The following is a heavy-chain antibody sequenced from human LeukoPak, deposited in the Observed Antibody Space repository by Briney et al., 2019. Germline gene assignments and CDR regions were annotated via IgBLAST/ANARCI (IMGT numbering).Heavy chain of an antibody. CDR1: GFTFSSYA. J-gene: IGHJ5*02. D-gene: IGHD6-13*01. Sequence: GGSLRLSCAASGFTFSSYAMSWVRQAPGKGLEWASAISGSGGSTYYADSVKGRFTISRDNSKNTLYLQMNSLRAEDTAVYYCAKDNYHSSSFLNWFDPWGQGTLVTVSS. CDR3: AKDNYHSSSFLNWFDP. V-gene: IGHV3-23*01. CDR2: ISGSGGST.